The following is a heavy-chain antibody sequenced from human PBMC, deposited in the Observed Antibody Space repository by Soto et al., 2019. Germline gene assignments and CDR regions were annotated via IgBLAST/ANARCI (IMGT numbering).Heavy chain of an antibody. CDR3: ARGQEWWLRFWYLGNTPESPTLDI. D-gene: IGHD5-12*01. V-gene: IGHV3-33*01. CDR2: IWYDGSNK. J-gene: IGHJ3*02. CDR1: GFTFSSYG. Sequence: QPGGSLRLSCAASGFTFSSYGMHWVRQAPGKGLEWVAVIWYDGSNKYYADSVKGRFTVSRDNSKNTLYLQMNSLRAEDTAVYYCARGQEWWLRFWYLGNTPESPTLDIWGQGTMVTVSS.